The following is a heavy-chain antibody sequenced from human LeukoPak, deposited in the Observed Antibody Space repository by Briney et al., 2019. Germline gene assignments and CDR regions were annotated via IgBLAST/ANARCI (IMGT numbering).Heavy chain of an antibody. CDR2: ISGSGDNT. D-gene: IGHD3-10*01. V-gene: IGHV3-23*01. CDR1: GFTFSSYA. J-gene: IGHJ4*02. CDR3: AKGGAGINYPYYFDY. Sequence: PGGSLRLSCAASGFTFSSYAMGWVRQAPGKGLEWVSAISGSGDNTYYADSVKGRFTVSRDNSKNTLYLQMNSLRAEDTAVYYCAKGGAGINYPYYFDYWGQGTLVTVSS.